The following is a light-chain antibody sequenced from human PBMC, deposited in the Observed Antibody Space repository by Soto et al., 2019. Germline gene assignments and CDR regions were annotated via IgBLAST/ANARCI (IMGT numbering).Light chain of an antibody. J-gene: IGLJ1*01. CDR1: RSNIGAGYD. Sequence: QSVLTQPTSVSGAPGQRVTISCTGSRSNIGAGYDVHWYQQLPGTAPKLLIYGNSNRPSGVPDRFSGSKSGTSASLAITGLQAEDEADYYCQSYDSSLSGSNYVFGTGTKLTV. CDR3: QSYDSSLSGSNYV. V-gene: IGLV1-40*01. CDR2: GNS.